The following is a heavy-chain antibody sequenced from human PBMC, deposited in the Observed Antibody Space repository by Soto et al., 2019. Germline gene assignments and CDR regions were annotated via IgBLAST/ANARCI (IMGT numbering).Heavy chain of an antibody. CDR2: ISSNSEYR. Sequence: EVQLVESGGGLVKPGESLRLSCAASGFNFNNYYMNWVRQAPGKELEWVSSISSNSEYRYFADSVKGRFTISRDNTKNSLYLQMNRLRVEDTAVYYCAKDHEDLEDGVLLLSGMDVWGQGTTVSVSS. J-gene: IGHJ6*02. CDR3: AKDHEDLEDGVLLLSGMDV. V-gene: IGHV3-21*06. CDR1: GFNFNNYY. D-gene: IGHD1-1*01.